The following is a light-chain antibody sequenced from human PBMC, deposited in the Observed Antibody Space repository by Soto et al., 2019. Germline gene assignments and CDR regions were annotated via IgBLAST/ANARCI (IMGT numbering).Light chain of an antibody. CDR3: QQSGGSIT. Sequence: EIVLTQSPGTLSLCPGETATLSCRASQSVSGTYLAWYQQKPGQAPRLLIYGATSRATGIPDIFRGSGSRTDFTLTSTRLEPEDSAVYCCQQSGGSITFGQGTRLEIE. J-gene: IGKJ5*01. V-gene: IGKV3-20*01. CDR1: QSVSGTY. CDR2: GAT.